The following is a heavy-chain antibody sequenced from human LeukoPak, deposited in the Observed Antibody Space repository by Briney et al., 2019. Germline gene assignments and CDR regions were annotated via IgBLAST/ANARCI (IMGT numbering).Heavy chain of an antibody. V-gene: IGHV3-43*02. D-gene: IGHD6-6*01. Sequence: GGSLRLSCAASGFTFDDYAMHWVRQAPGKGLDWVSLISGDGATTYYADSVKGRFTISRDNSKNSLYLQMSSLRTEDTAFYYCAKDISSPRDVSYWYFDIWGRGTLATVSS. CDR3: AKDISSPRDVSYWYFDI. CDR2: ISGDGATT. J-gene: IGHJ2*01. CDR1: GFTFDDYA.